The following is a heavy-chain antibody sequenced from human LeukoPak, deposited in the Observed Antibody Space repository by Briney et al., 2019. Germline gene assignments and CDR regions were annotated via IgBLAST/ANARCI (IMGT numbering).Heavy chain of an antibody. J-gene: IGHJ2*01. Sequence: SETLSLTCGVSSGSLSGYYWRWIRQPPGGGLEWLGEITHSGSPNYNPSLKSRVTISGGTSKKQFSLNLNSVAAADTGVYYCARGVDLWGRGTPVTVSS. CDR2: ITHSGSP. CDR3: ARGVDL. V-gene: IGHV4-34*01. CDR1: SGSLSGYY.